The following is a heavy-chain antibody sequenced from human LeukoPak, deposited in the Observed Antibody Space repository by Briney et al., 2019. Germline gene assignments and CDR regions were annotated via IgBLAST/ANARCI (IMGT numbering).Heavy chain of an antibody. J-gene: IGHJ4*02. D-gene: IGHD1-1*01. CDR1: GCNFANYY. Sequence: SGGSLRLSCTVSGCNFANYYFTWIRQAPGKGLEWVSYISKTAKTTYFGDSVKGRFTLSRDNAKKSVFLQLNGLRVEDTTVYPRATLRSLNCLGYLVFWGLGTLVTVSS. CDR2: ISKTAKTT. V-gene: IGHV3-11*04. CDR3: ATLRSLNCLGYLVF.